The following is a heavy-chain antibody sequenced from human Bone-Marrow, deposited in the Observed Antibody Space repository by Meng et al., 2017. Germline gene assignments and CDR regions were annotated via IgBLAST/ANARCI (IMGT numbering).Heavy chain of an antibody. D-gene: IGHD2-21*02. Sequence: VLLCHAGSELKKPGASLKVSCKAAGYNFTSYAMNWVRQAPGQGLEWMGWINTNTGNPTYAQGFTGRFVFSLDTSVSTAYLQISSLKAEDTAVYYCARSFSVVVTAPPYYWGQGTLVTVSS. V-gene: IGHV7-4-1*02. CDR2: INTNTGNP. J-gene: IGHJ4*02. CDR3: ARSFSVVVTAPPYY. CDR1: GYNFTSYA.